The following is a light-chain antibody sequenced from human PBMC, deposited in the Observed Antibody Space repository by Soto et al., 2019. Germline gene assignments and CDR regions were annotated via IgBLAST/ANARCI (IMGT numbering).Light chain of an antibody. V-gene: IGKV3-20*01. J-gene: IGKJ1*01. Sequence: ELVLTQSPATLSVYPGERATNSCSASQSVSRPYLAWYQQKPGQAPRLLIDGASNRAIGIPDRFSGSGSGTDFTLTISRLEPEDFAVYYCQQYDTWTFGQGPKVDI. CDR2: GAS. CDR1: QSVSRPY. CDR3: QQYDTWT.